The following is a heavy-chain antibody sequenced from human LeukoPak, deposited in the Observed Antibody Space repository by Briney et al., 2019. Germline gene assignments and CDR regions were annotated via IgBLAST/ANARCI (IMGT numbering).Heavy chain of an antibody. CDR1: GGSISSYY. J-gene: IGHJ3*02. Sequence: NASETLSLTCTVSGGSISSYYWSWIRQPPGKGLEWIGNIYYSGSTNYNPSLKSRVTISVDTSKNQLPLKLSSVTAADTAVYYCARDRGSHRPDAFDIWGQGTVVTVSS. CDR2: IYYSGST. CDR3: ARDRGSHRPDAFDI. V-gene: IGHV4-59*01. D-gene: IGHD1-26*01.